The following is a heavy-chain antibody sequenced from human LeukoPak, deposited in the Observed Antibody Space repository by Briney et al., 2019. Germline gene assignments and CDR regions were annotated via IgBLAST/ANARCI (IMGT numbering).Heavy chain of an antibody. J-gene: IGHJ4*02. D-gene: IGHD5-18*01. CDR2: IYYSGYT. Sequence: SQALSLTCTVSGGSLSSGGYFWSWIRQQPGKGLEWIGFIYYSGYTSYNPSLKSRVTISVDTSKNHFSLKLSSVTAADTAVYYCARSWDTAMVPFDYWGQGTLVTVSS. CDR1: GGSLSSGGYF. CDR3: ARSWDTAMVPFDY. V-gene: IGHV4-31*03.